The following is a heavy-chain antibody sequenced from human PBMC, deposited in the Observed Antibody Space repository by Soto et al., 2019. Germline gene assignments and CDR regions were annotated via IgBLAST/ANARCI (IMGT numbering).Heavy chain of an antibody. Sequence: QLQLQESGPGLVKPSETLSLTCTVSGGSISSSSYYWGWIRQPPGKGLEWIGSIYYSGSTYYNPSLKSRVTISVDTSKNQFSLKLSSVTAADTAVYYCASPLYCSSTSCSNAFDIWGQGTMVTVSS. J-gene: IGHJ3*02. CDR3: ASPLYCSSTSCSNAFDI. CDR1: GGSISSSSYY. CDR2: IYYSGST. V-gene: IGHV4-39*01. D-gene: IGHD2-2*01.